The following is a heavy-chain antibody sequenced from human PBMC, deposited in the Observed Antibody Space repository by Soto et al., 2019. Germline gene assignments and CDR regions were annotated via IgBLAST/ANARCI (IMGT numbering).Heavy chain of an antibody. V-gene: IGHV3-21*06. CDR3: ARDFKESQYYYYCMDV. CDR2: ISSGSNYT. D-gene: IGHD3-10*01. CDR1: GFTFSSYS. J-gene: IGHJ6*03. Sequence: EVQLVESGGGLVKPGGSLRLSCVVSGFTFSSYSMNWVRQAQGKGLEWVSSISSGSNYTYYADSVKGRFTISRDNAKNSVYLQMNSLRAEDTALYYCARDFKESQYYYYCMDVWGKGTTVTVSS.